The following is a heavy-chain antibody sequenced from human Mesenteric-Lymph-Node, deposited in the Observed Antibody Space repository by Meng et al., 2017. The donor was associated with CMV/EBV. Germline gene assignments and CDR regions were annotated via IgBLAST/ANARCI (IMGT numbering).Heavy chain of an antibody. CDR2: IYYSGST. D-gene: IGHD3-10*01. J-gene: IGHJ6*02. CDR1: GGSISSGGYY. Sequence: SETLSLTCTVSGGSISSGGYYWSWIRQHPGKGLEWIGYIYYSGSTYYNPSLKSRVTISVDTSKNQFSLQLGSVTAADTAVYYCARVRSRAGMDVWGQGTTVTVSS. CDR3: ARVRSRAGMDV. V-gene: IGHV4-31*03.